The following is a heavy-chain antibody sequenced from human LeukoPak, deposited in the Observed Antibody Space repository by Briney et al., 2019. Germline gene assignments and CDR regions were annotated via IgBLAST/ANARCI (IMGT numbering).Heavy chain of an antibody. V-gene: IGHV1-69*05. CDR3: ASGDIVVVPAASPGDCSGGSCYPFDY. CDR1: GGTFSSYA. Sequence: SVKVSCKASGGTFSSYAISWVRQAPGQALEWMGGIIPIFGTANYAQKFQGRVTITTDESTSTAYMELSSLRPEDTAVYYCASGDIVVVPAASPGDCSGGSCYPFDYWGQGTLVTVSS. D-gene: IGHD2-2*01. CDR2: IIPIFGTA. J-gene: IGHJ4*02.